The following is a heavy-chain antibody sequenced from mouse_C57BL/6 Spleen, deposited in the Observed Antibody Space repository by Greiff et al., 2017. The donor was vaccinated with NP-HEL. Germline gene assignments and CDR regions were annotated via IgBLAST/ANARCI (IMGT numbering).Heavy chain of an antibody. J-gene: IGHJ2*01. Sequence: QVHVKQSGAELVKPGASVKISCKASGYAFSSYWMNWVKQRPGKGLEWIGQIYPGDGDTNYNGKFKGKATLTADKSSSTAYMQLSSLTSEDSAVYFCARWGFFYFDYWGQGTTLTVSS. CDR1: GYAFSSYW. V-gene: IGHV1-80*01. CDR3: ARWGFFYFDY. CDR2: IYPGDGDT.